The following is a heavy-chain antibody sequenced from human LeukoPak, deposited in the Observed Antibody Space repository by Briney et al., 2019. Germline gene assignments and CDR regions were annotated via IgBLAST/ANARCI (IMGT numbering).Heavy chain of an antibody. CDR1: GGTFSSYT. V-gene: IGHV1-69*08. Sequence: SVKVSCKASGGTFSSYTISWVRQAPGQGLEWMGRIIPILGKANYAQKFQGRVTITADKSTSTAYMELSSLRSEDTAVYYCARGTSSTPHYDILTGPRGWFDPWGQGTLVTVSS. CDR3: ARGTSSTPHYDILTGPRGWFDP. CDR2: IIPILGKA. J-gene: IGHJ5*02. D-gene: IGHD3-9*01.